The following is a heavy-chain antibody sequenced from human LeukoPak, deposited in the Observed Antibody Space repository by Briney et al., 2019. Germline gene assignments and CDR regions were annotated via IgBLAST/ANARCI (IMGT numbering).Heavy chain of an antibody. V-gene: IGHV1-58*01. CDR1: GFTFTSSA. J-gene: IGHJ4*02. D-gene: IGHD2-2*01. CDR2: IVVGSGNT. Sequence: GASVKVSCKASGFTFTSSAVQWVRQARGQRLEWIGWIVVGSGNTNYAQKFQERVTITRDMSTSTAYMELSSLRSEDTAVYYCAADPDIVVVPAVNFDYWGQGTLVTVSS. CDR3: AADPDIVVVPAVNFDY.